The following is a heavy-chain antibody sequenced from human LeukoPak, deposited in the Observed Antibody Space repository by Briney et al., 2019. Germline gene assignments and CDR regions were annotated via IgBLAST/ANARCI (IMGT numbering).Heavy chain of an antibody. J-gene: IGHJ4*02. Sequence: GGSLGLSCAASGFTFSSYSMNWVRQAPGKGLEWVSSISSSSSYIYYADSVKGRFTISRDNAKNSLYLQMNSLGAEDTAVYYCARDLYSSSWYGPGDYWGQGTLVTVSS. V-gene: IGHV3-21*01. CDR2: ISSSSSYI. CDR1: GFTFSSYS. D-gene: IGHD6-13*01. CDR3: ARDLYSSSWYGPGDY.